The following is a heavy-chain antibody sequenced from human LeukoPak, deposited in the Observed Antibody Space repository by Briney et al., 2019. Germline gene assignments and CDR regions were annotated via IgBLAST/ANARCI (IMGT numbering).Heavy chain of an antibody. Sequence: SETLSLTCTVSGDSISSYYWSWVRQPAGKGLEWIGSIYYSGSTYYNPSLKSRVTISVDTSKNQFSLKLSSVTAADTAVYYCARARRISGYVSGGLDYWGQGTLVTVSS. CDR3: ARARRISGYVSGGLDY. CDR2: IYYSGST. CDR1: GDSISSYY. V-gene: IGHV4-4*07. J-gene: IGHJ4*02. D-gene: IGHD5-12*01.